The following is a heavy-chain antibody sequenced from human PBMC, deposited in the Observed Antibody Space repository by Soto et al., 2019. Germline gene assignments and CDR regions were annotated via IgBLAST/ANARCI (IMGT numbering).Heavy chain of an antibody. CDR1: GFTFSSYG. V-gene: IGHV3-33*01. CDR3: ARGWNSGYDYYYYYGMDV. D-gene: IGHD5-12*01. CDR2: IWYDGSNK. Sequence: QVQLVESGGGVVQPGRSLRLSCAASGFTFSSYGMQWVRQAPGKGLEWVAVIWYDGSNKYYADSVKGRFTISRDNSKNTLYLQMNSLRAEDTAVYYCARGWNSGYDYYYYYGMDVWGQGTTVTVSS. J-gene: IGHJ6*02.